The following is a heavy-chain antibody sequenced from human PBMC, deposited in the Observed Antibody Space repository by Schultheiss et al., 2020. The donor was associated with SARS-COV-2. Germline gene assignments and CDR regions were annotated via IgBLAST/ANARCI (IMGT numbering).Heavy chain of an antibody. Sequence: GGSLRLSCAASGFTFSSYGMHWDRQAPGKGLEWVAVISYDGSNKYYADSVKGRFTISRDNSKNTLYLQMNSLRAEDTAVYYCAKDREWSGHLHSVKYYFDYWGQGTLVTVSS. J-gene: IGHJ4*02. CDR2: ISYDGSNK. CDR1: GFTFSSYG. D-gene: IGHD3-3*01. V-gene: IGHV3-30*18. CDR3: AKDREWSGHLHSVKYYFDY.